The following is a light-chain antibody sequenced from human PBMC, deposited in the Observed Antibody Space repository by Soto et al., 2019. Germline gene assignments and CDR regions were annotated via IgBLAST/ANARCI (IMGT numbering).Light chain of an antibody. CDR2: DAS. J-gene: IGKJ4*01. CDR3: QQYQSWPLT. V-gene: IGKV3-15*01. CDR1: QSVGTH. Sequence: PGERATLSCRASQSVGTHLAWYQQKRGQAPRLLIYDASSRATGLPARFSGSGSGTEFTLTISSLQSEDFAVYYCQQYQSWPLTFGGGTKVEI.